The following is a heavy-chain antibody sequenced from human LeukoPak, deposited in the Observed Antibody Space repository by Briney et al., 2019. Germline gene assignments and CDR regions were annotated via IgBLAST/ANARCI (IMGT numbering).Heavy chain of an antibody. Sequence: PSETLSLTCTVSGDSIGSYYWSWIRQSPGKGLEWIGDFSYSGSTNYNPSLKSRVTISIDTSKNHFSLKLSSLTAEDTAVYFCARLRGYSHNWFAPWGQGTLVTVSS. CDR2: FSYSGST. V-gene: IGHV4-59*08. CDR1: GDSIGSYY. D-gene: IGHD6-13*01. J-gene: IGHJ5*02. CDR3: ARLRGYSHNWFAP.